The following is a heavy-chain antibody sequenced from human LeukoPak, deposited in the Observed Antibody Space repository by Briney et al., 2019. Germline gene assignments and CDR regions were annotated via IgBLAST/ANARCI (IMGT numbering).Heavy chain of an antibody. V-gene: IGHV3-74*01. CDR3: ARGYYGSGSYEDAFDI. CDR1: GFTFSSYW. J-gene: IGHJ3*02. CDR2: IISDGSST. Sequence: PGGSLRLSCAASGFTFSSYWMHWVRQAPGKGLVWVSRIISDGSSTSYADSVKGRFTISRDNAKNTLYLQMNSLRAEDTAVYYCARGYYGSGSYEDAFDIWGQGTMVTVSS. D-gene: IGHD3-10*01.